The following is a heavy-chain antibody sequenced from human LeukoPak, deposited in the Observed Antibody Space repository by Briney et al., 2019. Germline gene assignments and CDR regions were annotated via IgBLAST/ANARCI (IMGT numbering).Heavy chain of an antibody. CDR2: IYSGGST. D-gene: IGHD2-21*01. CDR1: GFTVSSNY. V-gene: IGHV3-53*01. J-gene: IGHJ5*02. CDR3: ATERGFLKGDHWFDP. Sequence: GGSLRLSCAASGFTVSSNYMSWVRQAPGKGLEWVSVIYSGGSTYYADSVKGRFTISRDNSKNTLYLQMNSLRAEDTAVYYCATERGFLKGDHWFDPWGQGTLVTVSS.